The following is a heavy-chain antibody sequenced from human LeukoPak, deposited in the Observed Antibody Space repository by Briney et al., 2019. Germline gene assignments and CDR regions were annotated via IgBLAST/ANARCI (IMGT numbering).Heavy chain of an antibody. CDR3: ARDQSIAGPTTADY. Sequence: HPGGSLRLSCAASGFTFSRFWMHWVRQAPGKGLVWVSRINTGASNTIYADSVKGRFSISRDNAKNTLYLQMNSLRAEDTAVYYCARDQSIAGPTTADYWGQGTLDSVSS. D-gene: IGHD1-26*01. CDR2: INTGASNT. J-gene: IGHJ4*02. V-gene: IGHV3-74*01. CDR1: GFTFSRFW.